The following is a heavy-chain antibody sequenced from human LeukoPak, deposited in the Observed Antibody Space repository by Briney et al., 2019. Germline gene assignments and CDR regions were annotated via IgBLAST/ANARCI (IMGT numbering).Heavy chain of an antibody. D-gene: IGHD5-18*01. CDR2: INHSGST. CDR1: GGSFSGYY. CDR3: ARGGYSYGSR. Sequence: SSETLSLTCAVYGGSFSGYYWSWIRQPPGKGLEWIGEINHSGSTNYNPSLKSRVTISVDTSKNQFSLKLSSVTAADTAVYYCARGGYSYGSRWGQGTLVTVSS. V-gene: IGHV4-34*01. J-gene: IGHJ4*02.